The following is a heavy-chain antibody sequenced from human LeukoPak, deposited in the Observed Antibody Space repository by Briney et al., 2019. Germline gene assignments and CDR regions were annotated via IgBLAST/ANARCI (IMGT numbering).Heavy chain of an antibody. Sequence: SETLSLICNVSGGSISSYHWSWIRQPAGKGLEWIGRIYNTGSTNYNPSLMSRVTLSLDTSKNQVSLKLSSVTAADTAVYFCARDRGPYCSGGSCFDYWGQGILVTVSS. V-gene: IGHV4-4*07. CDR2: IYNTGST. CDR1: GGSISSYH. CDR3: ARDRGPYCSGGSCFDY. D-gene: IGHD2-15*01. J-gene: IGHJ4*02.